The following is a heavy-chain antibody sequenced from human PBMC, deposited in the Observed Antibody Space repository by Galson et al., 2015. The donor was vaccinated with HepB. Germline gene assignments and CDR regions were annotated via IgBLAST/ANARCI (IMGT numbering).Heavy chain of an antibody. J-gene: IGHJ6*02. CDR2: VNPQSGGT. CDR3: ARDRMRGHYGMDV. D-gene: IGHD3-10*01. Sequence: SVKVACKASGYTFSDYYIHWVRQAPGQGPEWLGGVNPQSGGTFLSPTFRARVSMTRDTSVNTVVMEWSTLTSDDTALYYCARDRMRGHYGMDVGGQGTTVTVSS. CDR1: GYTFSDYY. V-gene: IGHV1-2*02.